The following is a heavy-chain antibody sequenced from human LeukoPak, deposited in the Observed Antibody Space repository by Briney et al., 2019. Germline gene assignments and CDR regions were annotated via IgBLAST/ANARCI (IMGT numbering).Heavy chain of an antibody. CDR1: GGSISTSNYY. J-gene: IGHJ4*02. V-gene: IGHV4-39*07. D-gene: IGHD1-26*01. CDR2: IFYSGST. Sequence: SETLSLTCTVSGGSISTSNYYWGWIRQPPGKGLEWIGNIFYSGSTYYSPSLRSRVTISLDTSRNQFSLKLNSVTAADTAVYYCARDEEEGATGFDYWGQGTLVTVSS. CDR3: ARDEEEGATGFDY.